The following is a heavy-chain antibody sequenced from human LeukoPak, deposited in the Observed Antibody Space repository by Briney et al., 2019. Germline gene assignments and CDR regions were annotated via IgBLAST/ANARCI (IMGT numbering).Heavy chain of an antibody. CDR1: GGTFSSYA. V-gene: IGHV1-69*05. CDR2: IIPIFGTA. CDR3: ARDLGDYYDSSGYYVD. D-gene: IGHD3-22*01. Sequence: SVKVSCKASGGTFSSYAISWVRQAPEQGLEWMGRIIPIFGTANYAQKFHGRVTMTRDTSTSTVYMELSSLRSEDTAVYYCARDLGDYYDSSGYYVDWGQGTLVTVSS. J-gene: IGHJ4*02.